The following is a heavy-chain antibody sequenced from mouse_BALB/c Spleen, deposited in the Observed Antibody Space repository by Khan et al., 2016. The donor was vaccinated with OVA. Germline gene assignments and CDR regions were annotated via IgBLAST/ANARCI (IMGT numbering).Heavy chain of an antibody. CDR3: TRDRIDY. CDR2: INPTSGYT. V-gene: IGHV1-7*01. CDR1: GYTFTTYW. Sequence: QVQLQQSGAELAKPGASVKMSCKASGYTFTTYWMHWVKQRPGQGLEWIGYINPTSGYTDYNEEFKDRATLSAEKSSSTAYMQLSSLTSEDSAVHYCTRDRIDYRGQGTTLTVSS. J-gene: IGHJ2*01.